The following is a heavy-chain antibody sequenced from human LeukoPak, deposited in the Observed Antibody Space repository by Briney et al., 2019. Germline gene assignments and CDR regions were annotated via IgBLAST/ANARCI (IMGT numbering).Heavy chain of an antibody. CDR3: WRGRRGYSYGYHRD. Sequence: SETLSLTCGVYGGTFSGYYWSWIRQTPGKGLEWIGEINHRRSNNYSPSFKTRVTMIVDKSKNHTSLLQNTVPAADTAAVYCWRGRRGYSYGYHRDWGQGTLVTVSS. CDR1: GGTFSGYY. CDR2: INHRRSN. D-gene: IGHD5-18*01. J-gene: IGHJ4*02. V-gene: IGHV4-34*01.